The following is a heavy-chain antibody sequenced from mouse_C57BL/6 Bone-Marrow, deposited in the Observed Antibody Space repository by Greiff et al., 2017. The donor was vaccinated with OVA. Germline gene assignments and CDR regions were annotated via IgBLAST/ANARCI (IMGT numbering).Heavy chain of an antibody. CDR2: ISSGGCYL. J-gene: IGHJ4*01. D-gene: IGHD2-1*01. V-gene: IGHV5-9-1*02. CDR3: TRVSPLYYGNFYYAMDY. CDR1: GFTFSSYA. Sequence: EVKLVESGEGLVKPGGSLKLSCAASGFTFSSYAMSWVRQTPEKRLEWVAYISSGGCYLYYADTVKGRFTFSRDNARNPLYLQMSSLKSEDTAMYYCTRVSPLYYGNFYYAMDYWGQGTSVTVSS.